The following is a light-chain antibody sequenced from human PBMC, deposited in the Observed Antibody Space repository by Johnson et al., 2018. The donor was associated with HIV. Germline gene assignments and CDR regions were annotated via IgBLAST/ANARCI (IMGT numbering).Light chain of an antibody. CDR1: SSNIGRNY. Sequence: QAVLTQPPSVSAAPGQKVTISCSGSSSNIGRNYVSWYQQLPGTAPKLLIYDNNKRPSGIPDRFSGSKSGTSATLGITGLQTGDEADYYCGTWASSLSASYVFGTGTKVTVL. CDR2: DNN. J-gene: IGLJ1*01. V-gene: IGLV1-51*01. CDR3: GTWASSLSASYV.